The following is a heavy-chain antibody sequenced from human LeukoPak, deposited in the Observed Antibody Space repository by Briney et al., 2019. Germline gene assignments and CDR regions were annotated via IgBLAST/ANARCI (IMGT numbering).Heavy chain of an antibody. CDR3: AADLSGESDAFDI. CDR1: GFTFTTSS. V-gene: IGHV1-58*01. D-gene: IGHD7-27*01. Sequence: SVKVSCKASGFTFTTSSVQWVRQARGQRLEWIGWIVVGSGTTNSAQKLQERVTINRDMSTSTAYMELSSLSSEDTAVYYCAADLSGESDAFDIWGQGTLVTVSS. J-gene: IGHJ3*02. CDR2: IVVGSGTT.